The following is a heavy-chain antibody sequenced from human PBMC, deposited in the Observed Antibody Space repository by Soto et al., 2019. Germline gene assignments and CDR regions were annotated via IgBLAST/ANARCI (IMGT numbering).Heavy chain of an antibody. J-gene: IGHJ2*01. V-gene: IGHV3-30*03. CDR2: ISYDGSNK. CDR3: ARDPGIAASGTWYFDR. Sequence: PGGSLRLSCAASGFTFSSYGMHWVRQAPGKGLEWVAVISYDGSNKYYADSVKGRFTISRDNSKNTLYLQMNSLRAEDTAVYYCARDPGIAASGTWYFDRWGRGTLVTVSS. CDR1: GFTFSSYG. D-gene: IGHD6-13*01.